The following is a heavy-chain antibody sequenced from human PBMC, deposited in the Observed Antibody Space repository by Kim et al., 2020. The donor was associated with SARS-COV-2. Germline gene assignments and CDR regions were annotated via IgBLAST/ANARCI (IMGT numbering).Heavy chain of an antibody. CDR1: GGTFSSYA. V-gene: IGHV1-69*13. Sequence: SVKVSCKASGGTFSSYAISWVRQAPGQGLEWMGGIIPIFGTANYAQKFQGRVTITADESTSTAYMELSSLRSEDTAVYYCARDGPFGSYPAGMDVWGQGTTVTVSS. J-gene: IGHJ6*02. CDR3: ARDGPFGSYPAGMDV. CDR2: IIPIFGTA. D-gene: IGHD1-26*01.